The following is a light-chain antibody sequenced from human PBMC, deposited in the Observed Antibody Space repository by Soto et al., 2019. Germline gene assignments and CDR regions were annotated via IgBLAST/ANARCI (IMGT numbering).Light chain of an antibody. Sequence: QSVLTQPASVSGSPGQSITVACTGTSSDIGAHNFVSWYQQHPGKAPRLIIYEVTNRPSGLSDRFSGSKSCNTASLIISGIQDEEEADYFCSSYTTNRTLLFGGGTKVTVL. CDR3: SSYTTNRTLL. V-gene: IGLV2-14*01. CDR2: EVT. CDR1: SSDIGAHNF. J-gene: IGLJ2*01.